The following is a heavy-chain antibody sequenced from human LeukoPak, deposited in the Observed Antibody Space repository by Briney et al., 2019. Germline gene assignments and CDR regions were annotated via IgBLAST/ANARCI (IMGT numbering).Heavy chain of an antibody. D-gene: IGHD3-10*01. CDR3: AKEGYDYGWADY. J-gene: IGHJ4*02. CDR2: ITGGGTT. V-gene: IGHV3-23*01. Sequence: GGSLRLSCAASGFTFSDYYMSWIRQAPGKGLEWVSAITGGGTTYYADSVQGRFTISRDNSKNTLYLQMNSLRPEDTAFYYCAKEGYDYGWADYWGQGTLVTVSS. CDR1: GFTFSDYY.